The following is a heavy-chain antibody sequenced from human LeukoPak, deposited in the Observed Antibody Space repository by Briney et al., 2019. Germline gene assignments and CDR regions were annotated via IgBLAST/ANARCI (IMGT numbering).Heavy chain of an antibody. V-gene: IGHV3-30-3*01. CDR3: ARGLRLGELSPYHFDY. J-gene: IGHJ4*02. CDR2: ISYDGSNK. CDR1: GFTFSSYA. Sequence: GGSLRLSCAASGFTFSSYAMHWVRQAPGKGLEWVAVISYDGSNKYYADSVKGRFTISRDNSKNTLYLQMNSLRAEDTAVYYCARGLRLGELSPYHFDYWGQGTLVTVSS. D-gene: IGHD3-16*02.